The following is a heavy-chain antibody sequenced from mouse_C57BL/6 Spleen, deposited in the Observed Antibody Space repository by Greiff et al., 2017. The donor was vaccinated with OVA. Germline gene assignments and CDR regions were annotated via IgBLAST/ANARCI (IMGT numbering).Heavy chain of an antibody. V-gene: IGHV5-17*01. CDR3: ARKLGYWYFDV. J-gene: IGHJ1*03. D-gene: IGHD4-1*01. Sequence: EVKLMESGGGLVKPGGSLKLSCAASGFTFSDYGMHWVRQAPEKGLEWVAYISSGSSTIYYADTVKGRFTISRDKAKNTLFLQITSLRSEDTAMYYCARKLGYWYFDVWGTGTTVTVSS. CDR1: GFTFSDYG. CDR2: ISSGSSTI.